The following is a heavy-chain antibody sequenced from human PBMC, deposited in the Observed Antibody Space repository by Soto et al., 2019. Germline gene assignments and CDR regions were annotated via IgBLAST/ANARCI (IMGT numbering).Heavy chain of an antibody. CDR2: INWNGGST. V-gene: IGHV3-20*04. CDR3: ARGGIAAAGGRFDP. J-gene: IGHJ5*02. CDR1: GFTFDDYG. D-gene: IGHD6-13*01. Sequence: EVQLVESGGGVVRPGGSLRLSCAASGFTFDDYGMSWVRQAPGKGLEWVSGINWNGGSTGYADSVKGRLTISRDHAKNSLYLQMNSLRAEDTALYYCARGGIAAAGGRFDPWGQGTLVTVSS.